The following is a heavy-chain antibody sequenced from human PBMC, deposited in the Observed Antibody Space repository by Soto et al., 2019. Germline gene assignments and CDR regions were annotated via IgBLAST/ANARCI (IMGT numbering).Heavy chain of an antibody. CDR3: ARDPGRDGYNSGDY. V-gene: IGHV1-69*01. Sequence: QVQLVQSGAEVKKPGSSVKVSCKASGCTFSSYAISWVRQAPGQGLEWMGGIIPIFGTANYAQKFQGRVTFTADEYTSTGDMEQSSLRSEDTAVYYCARDPGRDGYNSGDYWGQGTLVTASS. J-gene: IGHJ4*02. CDR1: GCTFSSYA. D-gene: IGHD1-1*01. CDR2: IIPIFGTA.